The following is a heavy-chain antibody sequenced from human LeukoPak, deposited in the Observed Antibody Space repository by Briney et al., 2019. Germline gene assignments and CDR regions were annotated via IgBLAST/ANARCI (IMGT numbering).Heavy chain of an antibody. D-gene: IGHD3-16*01. CDR1: GGSMSSYY. Sequence: PSETLSLTCTVSGGSMSSYYWSWIRQPPGKGLEWIGEISDSGSTNYNPSLKSRVTISVDTSKNQFSLKLSSVTAADTAVYYCARGGGPFDYWGQGTLVTVSS. CDR2: ISDSGST. J-gene: IGHJ4*02. CDR3: ARGGGPFDY. V-gene: IGHV4-34*01.